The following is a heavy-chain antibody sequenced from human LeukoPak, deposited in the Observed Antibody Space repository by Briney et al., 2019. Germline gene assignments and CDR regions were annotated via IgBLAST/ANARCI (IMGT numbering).Heavy chain of an antibody. CDR3: AKRAVGAAYYFDY. Sequence: PGGSLRLSCAASGCTFSSYVLSWVRQAPGKGLEWVSDISSSGDSTHYADSVKGRFTISRDNSKNTLFLQMNSLRAEDTAVYYCAKRAVGAAYYFDYWGQGTLVTVSS. D-gene: IGHD2-15*01. CDR1: GCTFSSYV. V-gene: IGHV3-23*01. CDR2: ISSSGDST. J-gene: IGHJ4*02.